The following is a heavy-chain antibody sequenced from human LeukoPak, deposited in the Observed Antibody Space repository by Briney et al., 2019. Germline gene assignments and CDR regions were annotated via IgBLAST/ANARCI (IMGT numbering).Heavy chain of an antibody. CDR1: EYTFTNYF. CDR2: ISPGGSGT. CDR3: ARAGGYCGGDCYPRGFDY. J-gene: IGHJ4*02. Sequence: ASVKVSCKASEYTFTNYFIHWVRQAPGQGLEWMGVISPGGSGTSLAQKFQGTVKITSDMSTSTVYMELSSLRSEDTAVYYCARAGGYCGGDCYPRGFDYWGQGTLVTVSS. V-gene: IGHV1-46*01. D-gene: IGHD2-21*02.